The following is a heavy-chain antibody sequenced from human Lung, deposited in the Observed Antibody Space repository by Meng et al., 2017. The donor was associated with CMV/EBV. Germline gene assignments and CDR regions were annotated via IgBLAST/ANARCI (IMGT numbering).Heavy chain of an antibody. D-gene: IGHD6-13*01. V-gene: IGHV1-8*01. CDR3: AREIAAAGPYYYYYALDV. CDR2: MNPNSGNT. Sequence: ASVKVSCKASGYTFTSYNINWVRQATGQGLEWMGWMNPNSGNTGSAQRFQGRVTLTRNTSISTAYMELGSLRSEDTAVYYCAREIAAAGPYYYYYALDVWGQGATVTVSS. CDR1: GYTFTSYN. J-gene: IGHJ6*02.